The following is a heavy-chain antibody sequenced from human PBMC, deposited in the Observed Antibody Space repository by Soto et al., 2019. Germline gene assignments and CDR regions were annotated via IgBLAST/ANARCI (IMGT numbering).Heavy chain of an antibody. V-gene: IGHV1-18*01. CDR1: GYSFTTYG. Sequence: QVQLVQSGGEVKKPGASVKVSCKTSGYSFTTYGISRVRQAPGQGLEWMGWISGYNGNTHYAQKFQGRVSMTTDTSTSTAYMELRSLRSDDTAVYYCAREGPAPYYYYGMDVWGQGTTVTVSS. CDR2: ISGYNGNT. J-gene: IGHJ6*02. CDR3: AREGPAPYYYYGMDV.